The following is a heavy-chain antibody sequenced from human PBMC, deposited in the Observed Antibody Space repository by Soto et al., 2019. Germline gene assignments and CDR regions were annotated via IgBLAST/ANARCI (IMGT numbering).Heavy chain of an antibody. J-gene: IGHJ6*03. CDR1: GFSLSTSGVG. Sequence: SGPTLVNPTQTLTLTCTFSGFSLSTSGVGVGWIRQPPGKALEWLALIYWDDDKRYSPSLKSRLTITKDTSKNQVVLTMTNMDPVDTATYYCAHIKFFSSSWYPTADMDCWGKGTKVTVAS. D-gene: IGHD6-13*01. CDR3: AHIKFFSSSWYPTADMDC. V-gene: IGHV2-5*02. CDR2: IYWDDDK.